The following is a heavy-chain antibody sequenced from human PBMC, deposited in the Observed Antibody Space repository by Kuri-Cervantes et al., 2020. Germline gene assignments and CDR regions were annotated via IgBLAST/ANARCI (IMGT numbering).Heavy chain of an antibody. CDR1: GFTFSDYY. D-gene: IGHD5-24*01. CDR2: ISSSGSTR. CDR3: ARSGVRWLQFGAFDI. J-gene: IGHJ3*02. V-gene: IGHV3-11*01. Sequence: GESLKISCAASGFTFSDYYMSWIRQAPGKGLEWVSYISSSGSTRYHADSVKGRFTISRDNAKNSLYLQMNSLRAGDTAVYYCARSGVRWLQFGAFDIWGRGTMVTVSS.